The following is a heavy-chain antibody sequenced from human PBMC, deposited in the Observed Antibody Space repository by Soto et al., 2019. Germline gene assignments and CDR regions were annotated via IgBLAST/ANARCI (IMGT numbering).Heavy chain of an antibody. CDR1: GFTFSSYS. J-gene: IGHJ3*02. Sequence: EVQLVESGGGLVKTGGSLRLSCAASGFTFSSYSMNWVRQAPGKGLEWVSSISSSSNYIYYADSMKRRFTTCRDNTKNSLYLQMNSLRAEDTAVYYCARSYGGNAFDIWGQGTMVTVSS. D-gene: IGHD4-17*01. CDR2: ISSSSNYI. V-gene: IGHV3-21*01. CDR3: ARSYGGNAFDI.